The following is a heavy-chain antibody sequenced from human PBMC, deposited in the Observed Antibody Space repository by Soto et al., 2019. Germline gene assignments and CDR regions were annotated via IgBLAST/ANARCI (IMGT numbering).Heavy chain of an antibody. V-gene: IGHV4-59*08. CDR1: GASINNAY. CDR3: ATYYDSSGYYDY. D-gene: IGHD3-22*01. CDR2: IYYTGST. J-gene: IGHJ4*02. Sequence: SETLSLTCTVSGASINNAYWTWVRQPPGKGLEWIGYIYYTGSTNYNPSLKSRVTISVDTSKNQFSLKLSSVTAADTAVYYCATYYDSSGYYDYWGQGTLVTVS.